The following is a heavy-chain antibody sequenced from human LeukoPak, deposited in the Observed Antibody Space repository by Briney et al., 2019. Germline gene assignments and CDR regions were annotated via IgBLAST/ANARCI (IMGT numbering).Heavy chain of an antibody. Sequence: AASVKVSCKASGYTFTGYYMHWVRQAPGQGLEWMGWINPNSGGTNYAQKFQGWVTMTRDTSISTAYMELSRLRSDDTAVYYCARDSSGWYYYYYGMDVWGQGTTVTVSS. V-gene: IGHV1-2*04. D-gene: IGHD6-19*01. CDR2: INPNSGGT. CDR1: GYTFTGYY. CDR3: ARDSSGWYYYYYGMDV. J-gene: IGHJ6*02.